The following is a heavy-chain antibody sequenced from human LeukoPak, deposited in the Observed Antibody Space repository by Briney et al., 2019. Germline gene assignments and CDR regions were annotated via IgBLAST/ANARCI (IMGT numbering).Heavy chain of an antibody. CDR2: ISSSSSYI. J-gene: IGHJ4*02. CDR1: GFTFSSYS. Sequence: SGGSLRLSCAASGFTFSSYSVNWVRQAPGKGLEWVSSISSSSSYIYYADSVKGRFTISRDNAKNSLYLQMNSLRAEDTAVYYCARPLTSGSYSFDYWGQGTLVTVSS. D-gene: IGHD1-26*01. CDR3: ARPLTSGSYSFDY. V-gene: IGHV3-21*01.